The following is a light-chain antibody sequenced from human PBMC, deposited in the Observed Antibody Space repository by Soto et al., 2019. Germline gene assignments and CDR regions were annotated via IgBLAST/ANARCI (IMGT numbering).Light chain of an antibody. CDR3: CSYAGSSTFAV. CDR1: SSDVGSYNL. CDR2: EGS. V-gene: IGLV2-23*03. J-gene: IGLJ2*01. Sequence: QSALTQPASVSGSPGQSITISCTGTSSDVGSYNLVSWYQQHPGKAPKLMIYEGSKRPSGVSNRFSGSKSGNTASLTISGVQAGDEADYYCCSYAGSSTFAVFGGGTQLTVL.